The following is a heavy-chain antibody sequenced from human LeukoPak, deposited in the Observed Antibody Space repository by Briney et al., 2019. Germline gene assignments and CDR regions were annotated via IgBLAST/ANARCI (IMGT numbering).Heavy chain of an antibody. V-gene: IGHV3-21*04. CDR2: ISSSSSYI. CDR3: AKHVEGVEGIYHYYYMDV. D-gene: IGHD2-8*01. CDR1: GFTFSSYS. J-gene: IGHJ6*03. Sequence: GGSLRLSCAASGFTFSSYSMNWVRQAPGKGLEWVSSISSSSSYIYYADSVKGRFTISRDNAKNSLYLQMNSLRAEDTAVYYCAKHVEGVEGIYHYYYMDVWGKGTTVTVSS.